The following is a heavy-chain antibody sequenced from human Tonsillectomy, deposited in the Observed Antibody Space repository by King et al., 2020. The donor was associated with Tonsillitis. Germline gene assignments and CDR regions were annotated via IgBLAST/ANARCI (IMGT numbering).Heavy chain of an antibody. CDR2: IRNKPSGYTT. CDR1: GFTFSAYF. J-gene: IGHJ4*02. CDR3: TKGDCRRGNCYAGDF. V-gene: IGHV3-72*01. Sequence: EVQLVESGGGLVQPGGSLSLSCAASGFTFSAYFMDWVRQTPGKGLEWIGRIRNKPSGYTTEYAASVKGRFSISRDDSRNSLYLQMNSLKSDDTAVYYCTKGDCRRGNCYAGDFWGQGTLVTVSS. D-gene: IGHD2-15*01.